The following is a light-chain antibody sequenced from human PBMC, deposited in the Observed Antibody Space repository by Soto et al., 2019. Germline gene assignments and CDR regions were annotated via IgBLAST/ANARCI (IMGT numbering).Light chain of an antibody. J-gene: IGLJ3*02. CDR3: SLYTSSSTWV. CDR1: SSDLGSYNR. Sequence: QSALTQPPSVSGSPGQSVTISCTGTSSDLGSYNRVSWYQQPPGTAPKLMIYEVSNRPSGVPDRFSGSKSGNTASLTISGLQAADEADYYCSLYTSSSTWVFDGGTKLTVL. V-gene: IGLV2-18*01. CDR2: EVS.